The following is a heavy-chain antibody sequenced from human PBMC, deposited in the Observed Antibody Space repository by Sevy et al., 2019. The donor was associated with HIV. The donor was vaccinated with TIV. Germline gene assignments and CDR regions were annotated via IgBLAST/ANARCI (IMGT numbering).Heavy chain of an antibody. J-gene: IGHJ5*02. CDR2: ISYDGSNK. CDR1: GFTFSSYA. CDR3: ARDQHDYGGNVRTGWFDP. D-gene: IGHD4-17*01. V-gene: IGHV3-30-3*01. Sequence: GSLRLSCAASGFTFSSYAMHWVRQAPGKGLQWVAVISYDGSNKYYADSVKGRFTISRDNSKNTLYVQMNSLRAEDTAVYYCARDQHDYGGNVRTGWFDPWGQGTLVTVSS.